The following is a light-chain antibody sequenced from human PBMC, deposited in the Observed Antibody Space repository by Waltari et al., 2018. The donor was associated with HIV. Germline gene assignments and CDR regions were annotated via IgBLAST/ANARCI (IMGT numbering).Light chain of an antibody. Sequence: QSVLTQPPSASGTPGQRVTISCSGSNSHIGRNSVNWYQQLPGTAPKLLIYSSNQRPLGVPDRFSGSKSGTSASLAISGLQSEDEADYYCAAWDDSRNAHVVFGGGTKLTVL. CDR2: SSN. CDR1: NSHIGRNS. J-gene: IGLJ2*01. V-gene: IGLV1-44*01. CDR3: AAWDDSRNAHVV.